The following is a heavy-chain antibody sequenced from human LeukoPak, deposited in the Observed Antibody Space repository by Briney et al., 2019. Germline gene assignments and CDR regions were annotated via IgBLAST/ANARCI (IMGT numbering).Heavy chain of an antibody. D-gene: IGHD2-8*01. CDR1: GGSLSGFY. CDR3: ARGLKPYCTNGVCYTGDF. Sequence: SETLSLTCGVYGGSLSGFYWNWIRQPPGKGLEWIGEVNPSGRTTYNPSLKSRVSMSLDTSKNQFSLKLSSVTAADTAVYYCARGLKPYCTNGVCYTGDFWGQGTLVTVSP. J-gene: IGHJ4*02. V-gene: IGHV4-34*01. CDR2: VNPSGRT.